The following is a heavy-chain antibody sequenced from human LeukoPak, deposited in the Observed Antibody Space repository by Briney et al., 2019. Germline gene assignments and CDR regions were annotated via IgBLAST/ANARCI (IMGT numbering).Heavy chain of an antibody. D-gene: IGHD5-18*01. CDR2: ISGSGGST. Sequence: GGSLRLSCAASGFTFSSYAMSWVRQAPGKGLEWVSAISGSGGSTYYADSVKGRFTISRDNSKNTLYLQMNSLRVEDTAVYYCAKDPGGYSYGPQLDYWGQGTLVTVSS. CDR3: AKDPGGYSYGPQLDY. J-gene: IGHJ4*02. V-gene: IGHV3-23*01. CDR1: GFTFSSYA.